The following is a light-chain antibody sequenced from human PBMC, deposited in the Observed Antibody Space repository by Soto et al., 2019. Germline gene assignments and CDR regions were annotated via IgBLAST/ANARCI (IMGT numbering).Light chain of an antibody. CDR3: HQYGATPGT. CDR1: QSVTNNY. Sequence: EIVLTQSPDTLSLSPGERVTLSCRASQSVTNNYLAWYQQKPGQGPRLLIHGASSRAADTPDRFSGSGSGTDFTLTISRLEPEDFALYYCHQYGATPGTFGQGTKLGIK. V-gene: IGKV3-20*01. CDR2: GAS. J-gene: IGKJ1*01.